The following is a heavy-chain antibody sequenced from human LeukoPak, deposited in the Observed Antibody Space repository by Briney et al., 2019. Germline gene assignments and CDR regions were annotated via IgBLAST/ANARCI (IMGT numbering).Heavy chain of an antibody. Sequence: SETLSLTCTVSGGSISSYYWSWIRQPPGKGLEWIGYIYYSGSTNYNPSLKSRVTISVDTSKNQFSLKLSSVTAADTAVYYCARRNSIAAAGTGGFDPWGQGTLVTVSS. CDR2: IYYSGST. CDR3: ARRNSIAAAGTGGFDP. V-gene: IGHV4-59*08. CDR1: GGSISSYY. J-gene: IGHJ5*02. D-gene: IGHD6-13*01.